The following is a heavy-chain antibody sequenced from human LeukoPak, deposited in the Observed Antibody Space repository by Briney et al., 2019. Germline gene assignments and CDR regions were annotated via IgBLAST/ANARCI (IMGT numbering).Heavy chain of an antibody. D-gene: IGHD5-12*01. CDR1: GFSFSAAW. J-gene: IGHJ4*02. CDR2: IKNDGSDK. V-gene: IGHV3-7*01. Sequence: PGGSLRLSREASGFSFSAAWMTWVRQAPGKGLEWVATIKNDGSDKCYVDSVKGRFTLSRDNAKNSVYLQMNSLRVEDTAVYYCVNLGYSDGGQGTLVTVSS. CDR3: VNLGYSD.